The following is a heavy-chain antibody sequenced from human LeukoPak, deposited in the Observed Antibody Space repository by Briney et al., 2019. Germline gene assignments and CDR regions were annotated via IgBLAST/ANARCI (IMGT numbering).Heavy chain of an antibody. Sequence: GGSLRLSCGASGFTFSRFAMSWVRQAPGKGLEWVSGISGPGDTTYYADSVKGRFTISRDNSKNTVFMQMNSLRAEDTAIYYCVFYLGTGDYWGQGTLVTVSS. CDR2: ISGPGDTT. V-gene: IGHV3-23*01. J-gene: IGHJ4*02. CDR3: VFYLGTGDY. CDR1: GFTFSRFA. D-gene: IGHD7-27*01.